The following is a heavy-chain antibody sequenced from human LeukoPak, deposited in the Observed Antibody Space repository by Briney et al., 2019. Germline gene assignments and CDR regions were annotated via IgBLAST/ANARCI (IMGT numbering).Heavy chain of an antibody. J-gene: IGHJ4*02. CDR1: GYTFTSYG. CDR3: ARVPRNFDWLSGLDY. Sequence: ASVKVSCKASGYTFTSYGISWVRQAPGQGLEWMGWISAYNGNTNYAQKLQGRVTMTTDTSTSTAYMELRSPRSDDTAVYYCARVPRNFDWLSGLDYWGQGTLVTVSS. D-gene: IGHD3-9*01. CDR2: ISAYNGNT. V-gene: IGHV1-18*01.